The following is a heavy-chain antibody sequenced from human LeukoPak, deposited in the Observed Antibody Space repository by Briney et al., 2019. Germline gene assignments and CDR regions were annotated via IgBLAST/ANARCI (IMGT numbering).Heavy chain of an antibody. CDR3: ARDGPVVGILDY. CDR1: GFTFSSYS. CDR2: ISSISSTI. J-gene: IGHJ4*02. D-gene: IGHD1-26*01. V-gene: IGHV3-48*01. Sequence: GGSLRLSCAASGFTFSSYSMNWVRQAPGKGLEWVSYISSISSTIYYADSVKGRFTISRDNAKNSLYLQMNSLRAEDTAVYYCARDGPVVGILDYWGQGTLVTVSS.